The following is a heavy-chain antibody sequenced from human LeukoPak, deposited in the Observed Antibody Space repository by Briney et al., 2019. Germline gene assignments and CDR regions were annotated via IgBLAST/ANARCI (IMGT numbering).Heavy chain of an antibody. D-gene: IGHD3-22*01. V-gene: IGHV3-30-3*01. J-gene: IGHJ4*02. CDR3: ARDHYYDSSGYYQPDY. Sequence: GGSLRLSCAASGFTFSSYAMHWVRQAPGKELEWVAVISYDGSNKYYADSVKGRFTISRDNSKNTLYLQMNSLRAEDTAVYYCARDHYYDSSGYYQPDYWGQGTLVTVSS. CDR2: ISYDGSNK. CDR1: GFTFSSYA.